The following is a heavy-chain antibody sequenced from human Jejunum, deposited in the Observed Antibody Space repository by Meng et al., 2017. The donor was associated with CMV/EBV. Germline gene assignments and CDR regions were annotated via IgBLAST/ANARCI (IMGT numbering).Heavy chain of an antibody. CDR2: ISSGGNSL. J-gene: IGHJ6*02. CDR3: ARYWGSFYYYGGVDV. Sequence: FRLRDYYITWIRQAPGKGLEYVAYISSGGNSLDYADSVRGRFTIFRDNARDSVYLEMNSLRAEDTATYFCARYWGSFYYYGGVDVWGRGTTVTVSS. V-gene: IGHV3-11*01. CDR1: FRLRDYY. D-gene: IGHD3-10*01.